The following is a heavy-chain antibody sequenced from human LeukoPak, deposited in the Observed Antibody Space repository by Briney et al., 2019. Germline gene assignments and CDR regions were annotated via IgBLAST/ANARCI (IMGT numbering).Heavy chain of an antibody. CDR1: GVSISSGGYS. J-gene: IGHJ3*02. Sequence: SQTLSLTCAVSGVSISSGGYSWSWIRQPPGKGLEWIGYIYHSGSTYYNPSLKSRVTISVDRSKNQFSLKLSSVTAADTAVYYCAREASPPNDAFDTWGQGTMVTVSS. V-gene: IGHV4-30-2*01. CDR2: IYHSGST. CDR3: AREASPPNDAFDT.